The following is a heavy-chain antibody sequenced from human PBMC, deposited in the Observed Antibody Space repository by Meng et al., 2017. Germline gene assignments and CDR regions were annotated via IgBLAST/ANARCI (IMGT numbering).Heavy chain of an antibody. CDR1: GGSISSYY. J-gene: IGHJ3*02. Sequence: CTVSGGSISSYYWSWIRQPPGKGLEWIGYIYYSGSTNYNPSLKSRVNISVDTSKNQFSLKLSSVTAADTAVYYCAKRIAVAGGGDVFDIWGQGTMVTVSS. CDR3: AKRIAVAGGGDVFDI. V-gene: IGHV4-59*01. D-gene: IGHD6-19*01. CDR2: IYYSGST.